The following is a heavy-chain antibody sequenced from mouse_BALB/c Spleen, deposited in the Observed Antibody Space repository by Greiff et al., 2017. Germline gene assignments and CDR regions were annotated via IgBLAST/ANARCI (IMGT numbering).Heavy chain of an antibody. CDR3: ARDPPLHYYAMDY. D-gene: IGHD1-2*01. CDR1: GFTFTDYY. Sequence: VQLKESGGGLVQPGGSLRLSCATSGFTFTDYYMSWVRQPPGKALEWLGFIRNKANGYTTEYSASVKGRFTISRDNSQSILYLQMNTLRAEDSATYYCARDPPLHYYAMDYWGQGTSVTVSS. V-gene: IGHV7-3*02. CDR2: IRNKANGYTT. J-gene: IGHJ4*01.